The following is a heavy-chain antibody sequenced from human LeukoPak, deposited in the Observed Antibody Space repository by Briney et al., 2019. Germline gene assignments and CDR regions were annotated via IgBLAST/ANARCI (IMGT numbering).Heavy chain of an antibody. V-gene: IGHV4-59*01. D-gene: IGHD3-22*01. Sequence: ASEILSLTCSVTGASISSDYWSWIRQAPGKGLEWIGYIYYTGSTNYNPSLKSRVTISADTSMNQFSLKLKSVSAADTAVYYCARGSFDGSAYYYDYWGQGTLVTVSS. CDR2: IYYTGST. CDR1: GASISSDY. CDR3: ARGSFDGSAYYYDY. J-gene: IGHJ4*02.